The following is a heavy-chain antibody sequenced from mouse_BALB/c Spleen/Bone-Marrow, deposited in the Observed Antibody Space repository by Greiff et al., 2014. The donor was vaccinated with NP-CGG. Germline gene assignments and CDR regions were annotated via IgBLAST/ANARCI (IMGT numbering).Heavy chain of an antibody. CDR1: GFNIKDTF. CDR3: TKPSFYYGSSYWYFDV. D-gene: IGHD1-1*01. Sequence: EVQLQQSGAELVKPGASVKLSCTASGFNIKDTFMHWVKQRPGQGLEWIGRIDPANGDTKYDPKFQGKATITADTSSNTAYLQLSSLTSEDTAVYYCTKPSFYYGSSYWYFDVWGAGTTVTVSS. V-gene: IGHV14-3*02. CDR2: IDPANGDT. J-gene: IGHJ1*01.